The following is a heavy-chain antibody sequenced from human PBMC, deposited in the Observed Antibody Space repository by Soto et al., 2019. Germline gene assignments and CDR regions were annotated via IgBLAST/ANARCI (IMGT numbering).Heavy chain of an antibody. D-gene: IGHD2-15*01. V-gene: IGHV4-31*03. CDR1: GGSMNSGGYC. CDR3: SRGILV. Sequence: QVQLQESGPGLVKPSQTLSLTCTVSGGSMNSGGYCWSWIRQHPGEGLEWIGCISYGGTTSYNPSLKSRVIISVDTSKNQFSLQLPSVTAADTAVYYCSRGILVWGQGTLITVSS. J-gene: IGHJ4*02. CDR2: ISYGGTT.